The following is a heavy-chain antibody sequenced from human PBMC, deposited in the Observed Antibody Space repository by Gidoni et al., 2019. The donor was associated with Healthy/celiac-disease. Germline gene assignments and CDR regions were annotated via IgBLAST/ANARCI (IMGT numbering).Heavy chain of an antibody. Sequence: QVQLQESGPGLVKPSETLSLTCTVSGGSISSYYWSWIRQPPGKGLEWIGYIYYSGSTNYTPSLKSRVTISVDTSKNQFSLKLSSVTAADTAVYYCARDRSSGGTLGWFDPWGQGTLVTVSS. D-gene: IGHD2-15*01. CDR1: GGSISSYY. CDR3: ARDRSSGGTLGWFDP. J-gene: IGHJ5*02. CDR2: IYYSGST. V-gene: IGHV4-59*01.